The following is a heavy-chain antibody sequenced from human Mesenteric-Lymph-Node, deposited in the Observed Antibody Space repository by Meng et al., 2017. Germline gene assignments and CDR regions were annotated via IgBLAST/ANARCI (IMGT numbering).Heavy chain of an antibody. CDR3: AHSRAYSSTWNWFDP. CDR2: IYWDDEK. J-gene: IGHJ5*02. Sequence: QITLKESGPTLVKPTQTLPLTCPFSGFSLSTSGAGVGWIRQPPGKVLEWLALIYWDDEKRYSPSLKSRLTITKDTSKNQVVLTMTNMDPVDTATYSCAHSRAYSSTWNWFDPWGQGTLVTVSS. CDR1: GFSLSTSGAG. D-gene: IGHD6-13*01. V-gene: IGHV2-5*02.